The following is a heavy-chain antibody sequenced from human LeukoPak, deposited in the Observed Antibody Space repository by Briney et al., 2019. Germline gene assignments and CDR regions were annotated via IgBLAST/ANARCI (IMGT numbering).Heavy chain of an antibody. CDR1: GYSFTSYW. Sequence: GESLKISCKGFGYSFTSYWMSWVRQMPGKGLEWMGRIDPSDSYTNYSPSFQGHVTISVDKSISTAYLQWSSLKASDTAMYYCARRLQRHFDYWGQGTLVTVSS. CDR2: IDPSDSYT. CDR3: ARRLQRHFDY. J-gene: IGHJ4*02. V-gene: IGHV5-10-1*01. D-gene: IGHD2-15*01.